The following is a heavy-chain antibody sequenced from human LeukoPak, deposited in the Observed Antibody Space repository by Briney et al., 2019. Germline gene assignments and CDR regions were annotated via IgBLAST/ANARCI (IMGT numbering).Heavy chain of an antibody. CDR1: GGSISSYY. Sequence: SETLSLTCTVSGGSISSYYWSWVRQPAGKGLEWIGRIYASGNTNYNPSLKSRVTISVDTSKNRFSLKLSSVTAADTAVYYCAGGSSWLFDYWGQGTLVTVSS. CDR3: AGGSSWLFDY. V-gene: IGHV4-4*07. CDR2: IYASGNT. J-gene: IGHJ4*02. D-gene: IGHD6-13*01.